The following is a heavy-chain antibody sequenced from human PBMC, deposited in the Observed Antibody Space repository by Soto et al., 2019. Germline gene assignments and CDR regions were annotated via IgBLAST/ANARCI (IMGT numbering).Heavy chain of an antibody. D-gene: IGHD1-26*01. Sequence: QVQLVQSGPEVRKPGASVKVSCEASGYTFTTSGISWVRQVPGQGLEWMGWISTYNGDTNSAQNFQGRVLMTADTSTGTAYMELMRLKSDVTAVYYCARQGSWPYYYDGLDVWGQGTTVTVSS. CDR3: ARQGSWPYYYDGLDV. CDR2: ISTYNGDT. V-gene: IGHV1-18*01. CDR1: GYTFTTSG. J-gene: IGHJ6*02.